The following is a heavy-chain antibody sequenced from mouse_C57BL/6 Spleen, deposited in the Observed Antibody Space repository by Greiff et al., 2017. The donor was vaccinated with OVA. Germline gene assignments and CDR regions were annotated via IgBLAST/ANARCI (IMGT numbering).Heavy chain of an antibody. V-gene: IGHV2-9-1*01. J-gene: IGHJ1*03. CDR1: GFSLTSYA. CDR2: IWTGGGT. Sequence: VQLQQSGPGLVAPSQSLSITCTVSGFSLTSYAISWVRQPPGKGLEWLGVIWTGGGTHYNSALKSRLSISKDNSKSQVFLKMNSLQTDDTARYYCARNSPSRSFDVWGTGTTVTVSS. CDR3: ARNSPSRSFDV. D-gene: IGHD3-3*01.